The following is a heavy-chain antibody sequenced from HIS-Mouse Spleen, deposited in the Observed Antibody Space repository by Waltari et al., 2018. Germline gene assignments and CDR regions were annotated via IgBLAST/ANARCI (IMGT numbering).Heavy chain of an antibody. J-gene: IGHJ2*01. CDR1: GGSLSSSRYY. CDR3: AREIPYSSSWYDWYFDL. Sequence: QLQLQESGPGLVKPSETLSLTCTVSGGSLSSSRYYWGWIRQPPGKGLEWIGSIYYSGSTYNNPCLKRRVTISVDTSKNQFSLKLSSVTAADTAVYYCAREIPYSSSWYDWYFDLWGRGTLVTVSS. D-gene: IGHD6-13*01. V-gene: IGHV4-39*07. CDR2: IYYSGST.